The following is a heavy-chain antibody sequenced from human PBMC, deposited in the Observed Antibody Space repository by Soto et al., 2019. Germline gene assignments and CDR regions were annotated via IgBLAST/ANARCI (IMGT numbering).Heavy chain of an antibody. V-gene: IGHV1-3*01. CDR2: INAGNGNT. D-gene: IGHD6-19*01. J-gene: IGHJ4*02. Sequence: ASVKVSCKASGHTFTNYAIHWVRQAPGQRLEWMGWINAGNGNTKYSQKFQGRVTITRDTSASTAYMELSSLRSEDTAVYYCARVIGGWYYFDYWGQGTLVTVSS. CDR3: ARVIGGWYYFDY. CDR1: GHTFTNYA.